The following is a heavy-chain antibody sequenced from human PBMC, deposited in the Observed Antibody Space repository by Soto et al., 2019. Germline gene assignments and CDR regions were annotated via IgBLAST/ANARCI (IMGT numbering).Heavy chain of an antibody. CDR1: GFTFSSYG. V-gene: IGHV3-30*03. D-gene: IGHD2-15*01. CDR3: ARAGGLLLDY. CDR2: ISYDGSNK. Sequence: QVQLVESGGGVVQPGRSLRLSCAASGFTFSSYGMHWVRQAPGKGLAWVAVISYDGSNKYYADSVKGPFTISRDNSKNTLYLQMNRLRAEDTAVYYCARAGGLLLDYWGQGTLVTFSS. J-gene: IGHJ4*02.